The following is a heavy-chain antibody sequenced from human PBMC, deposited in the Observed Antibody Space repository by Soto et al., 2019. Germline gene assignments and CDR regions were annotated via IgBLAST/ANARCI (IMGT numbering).Heavy chain of an antibody. D-gene: IGHD2-2*01. V-gene: IGHV1-18*01. J-gene: IGHJ5*02. CDR2: ISAYNGNT. Sequence: QVQLVQSGAEVKKPGASVKVSCKASGYTFTSYGISWVRQAPGQGLEWMGWISAYNGNTNYAQKLQVRVTMTTDTSTSTAYMELRSLRSDDAAVYYCARGWDIVVVPAAHNWFDRWGQGTLVTVSS. CDR3: ARGWDIVVVPAAHNWFDR. CDR1: GYTFTSYG.